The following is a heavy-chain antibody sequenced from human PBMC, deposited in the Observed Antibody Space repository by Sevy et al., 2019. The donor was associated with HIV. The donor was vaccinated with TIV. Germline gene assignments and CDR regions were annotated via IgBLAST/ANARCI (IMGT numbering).Heavy chain of an antibody. CDR2: IYTSGIT. V-gene: IGHV4-61*02. J-gene: IGHJ5*02. D-gene: IGHD1-1*01. CDR3: ATTSLSTSGQGSFDP. Sequence: SETPSLTCTVTGGAVSNGIFFWNWIRQPAGRELEWIGRIYTSGITNYNPSLRSRVTISIVPSKNQFSLKLRSVTATDTAVYFCATTSLSTSGQGSFDPWGQGTLVTVSS. CDR1: GGAVSNGIFF.